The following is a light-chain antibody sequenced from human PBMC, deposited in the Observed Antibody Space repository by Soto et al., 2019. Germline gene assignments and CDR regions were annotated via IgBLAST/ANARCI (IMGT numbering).Light chain of an antibody. J-gene: IGKJ5*01. CDR1: QSISTW. V-gene: IGKV1-5*03. CDR2: KAS. CDR3: QQYNVFPIT. Sequence: DIPMTQSPSTLSASVGDRVTITCRASQSISTWLAWYQQKPGRAPNLLIYKASSLESGVPSRFSGGGSGTEFTLTISSLPPDDFATYYCQQYNVFPITFGQGTRLEI.